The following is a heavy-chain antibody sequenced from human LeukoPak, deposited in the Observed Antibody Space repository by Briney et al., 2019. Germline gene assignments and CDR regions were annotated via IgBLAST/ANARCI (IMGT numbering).Heavy chain of an antibody. CDR2: ISSSSSYI. CDR1: GFTFSSYS. V-gene: IGHV3-21*01. Sequence: PGGSLRLSCAASGFTFSSYSMNWVRQAPGKGLEWVSSISSSSSYIYYADSVKGRFTISRDNAKNSLYLQMNSLRAEDTAVYYCARDGASIAARPRGYWGQGTLVTVSS. D-gene: IGHD6-6*01. J-gene: IGHJ4*02. CDR3: ARDGASIAARPRGY.